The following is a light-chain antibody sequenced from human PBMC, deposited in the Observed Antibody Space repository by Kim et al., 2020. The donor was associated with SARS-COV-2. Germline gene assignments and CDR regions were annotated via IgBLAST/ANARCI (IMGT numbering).Light chain of an antibody. J-gene: IGLJ3*02. CDR1: KLGDKN. CDR2: EDH. V-gene: IGLV3-1*01. Sequence: SYELTQPPSVSVSPGQTASITCSGDKLGDKNVCWYQQKPGQSPVLVIYEDHKRPSGIPERFSGSNSGNTATLTISGTQAMDEADYYCQAWDSNTVVFGGRAQLTVL. CDR3: QAWDSNTVV.